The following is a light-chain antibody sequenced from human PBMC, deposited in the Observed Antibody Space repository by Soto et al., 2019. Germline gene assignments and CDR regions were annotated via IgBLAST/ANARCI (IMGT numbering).Light chain of an antibody. Sequence: DVVMTQSPLSLPVTLGQPASISCRSTQSLIHSNGNTYLTWFQQRPGQSPRRLIYQVFNRDSGVPDRFSGSGSGTDFTLKISRVEAEDVGVYYCMQGSHWPFTFGQGTRLEIK. CDR3: MQGSHWPFT. J-gene: IGKJ2*01. CDR1: QSLIHSNGNTY. V-gene: IGKV2-30*02. CDR2: QVF.